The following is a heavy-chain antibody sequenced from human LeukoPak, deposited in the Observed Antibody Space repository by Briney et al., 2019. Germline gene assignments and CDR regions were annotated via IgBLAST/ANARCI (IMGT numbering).Heavy chain of an antibody. CDR2: IRGSGGST. V-gene: IGHV3-23*01. CDR3: AKGSGGTMVRGVLDY. CDR1: GFTFSSYA. D-gene: IGHD3-10*01. Sequence: GGSLRLSCAASGFTFSSYAMSWVRQAPGRGLEWVSAIRGSGGSTYYADSVKGRFTISRDNSKNTLYLQMNSLRAEDTAVYYCAKGSGGTMVRGVLDYWGQGTLVTVSS. J-gene: IGHJ4*02.